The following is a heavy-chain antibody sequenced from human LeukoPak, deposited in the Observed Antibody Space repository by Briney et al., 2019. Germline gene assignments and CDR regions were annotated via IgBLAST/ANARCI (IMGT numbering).Heavy chain of an antibody. CDR1: GFTFSSYA. CDR3: AREVISTPSYFDY. CDR2: IHRDNKT. Sequence: GGSLRLSCAASGFTFSSYAMSWVRRAPGKGLEWVSFIHRDNKTYYANSVKGRFTMSRDSSKNTLYLQMNSLGADDTAVYYCAREVISTPSYFDYWGQGILVTVSS. J-gene: IGHJ4*02. V-gene: IGHV3-66*01. D-gene: IGHD2-2*01.